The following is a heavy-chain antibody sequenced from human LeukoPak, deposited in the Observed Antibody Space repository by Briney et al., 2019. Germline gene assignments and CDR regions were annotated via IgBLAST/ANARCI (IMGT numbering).Heavy chain of an antibody. V-gene: IGHV4-59*01. CDR1: GGSISSYY. CDR2: IYYSGST. Sequence: PSETLSLTCTVSGGSISSYYWSWIRQPPGKGLEWIGYIYYSGSTNYNPSLKSRVTISVDTSKNQFSLKLSSVTAADTAVYYCARVTRYSYGFTTFYYGMDVWGQGTTVTVSS. J-gene: IGHJ6*02. CDR3: ARVTRYSYGFTTFYYGMDV. D-gene: IGHD5-18*01.